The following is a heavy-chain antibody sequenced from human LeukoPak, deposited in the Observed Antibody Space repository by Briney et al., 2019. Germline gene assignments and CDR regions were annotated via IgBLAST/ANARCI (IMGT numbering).Heavy chain of an antibody. V-gene: IGHV1-46*01. Sequence: ASVKVSCKASGYTFTIYYIHWVRQAPGQGLEWMGLINPSGGSTNYAQKFQGRVTMTRDTSTSTVYMELSSLRSEDTAVYYCARFGLGKHIEVAGIPFDIWGQGTMVTVSS. D-gene: IGHD6-19*01. CDR1: GYTFTIYY. CDR2: INPSGGST. CDR3: ARFGLGKHIEVAGIPFDI. J-gene: IGHJ3*02.